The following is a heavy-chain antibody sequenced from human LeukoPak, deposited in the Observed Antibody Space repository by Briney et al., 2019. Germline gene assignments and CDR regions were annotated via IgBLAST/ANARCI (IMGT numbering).Heavy chain of an antibody. Sequence: PGGSLRLSCAASGFTASDRYMDWVRQAPGKGLEWIGEIYHSGSTNYNPSLKSRITISVDMSKNQFSLKLSSVTAADTAVYYCARERSGSEIFARSFDIWGQGTMVTVSS. CDR2: IYHSGST. CDR3: ARERSGSEIFARSFDI. J-gene: IGHJ3*02. CDR1: GFTASDRY. D-gene: IGHD3-3*01. V-gene: IGHV4-4*02.